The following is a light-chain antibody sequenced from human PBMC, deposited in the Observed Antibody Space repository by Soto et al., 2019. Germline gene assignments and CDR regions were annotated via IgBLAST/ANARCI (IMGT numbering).Light chain of an antibody. CDR1: QSVSSN. J-gene: IGKJ5*01. CDR2: DAS. V-gene: IGKV3-11*01. CDR3: QQRNNWPPSIT. Sequence: EIVMTQSPATLSVSPGERATLSCRASQSVSSNLAWYQQKPGQAPRLLIYDASSRATGIPARFSGSGSGTDFTLTISSLEPEDFAVYYCQQRNNWPPSITFGPGTRLEI.